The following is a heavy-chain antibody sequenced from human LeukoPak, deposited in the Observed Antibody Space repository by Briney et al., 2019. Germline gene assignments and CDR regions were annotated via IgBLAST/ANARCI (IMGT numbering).Heavy chain of an antibody. Sequence: SETLSLTCTVSGGSISSYYWSWIRQPPGKGLEWIRCIYYSGSTNYNPSLKSRVTISVDTSKNQFSLKLSSVTAADTAVYYCAREKGGAAAVDWYFDLWGRGTLVTVSS. V-gene: IGHV4-59*01. CDR1: GGSISSYY. J-gene: IGHJ2*01. D-gene: IGHD6-13*01. CDR2: IYYSGST. CDR3: AREKGGAAAVDWYFDL.